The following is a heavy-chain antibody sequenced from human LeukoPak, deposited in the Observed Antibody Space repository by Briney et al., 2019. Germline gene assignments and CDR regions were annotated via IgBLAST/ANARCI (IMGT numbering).Heavy chain of an antibody. CDR1: GGSIRSGGYY. Sequence: SETLCLTCTVPGGSIRSGGYYWSWIRQHPGKGLEWIGFIYYSGSTYYNPSLKSRVTISVDTSKNQFSLKLSSVTAADTAVYYCARGVTTYPRDYYYMDVWGKGTTVTVSS. J-gene: IGHJ6*03. CDR2: IYYSGST. CDR3: ARGVTTYPRDYYYMDV. V-gene: IGHV4-31*03. D-gene: IGHD4-11*01.